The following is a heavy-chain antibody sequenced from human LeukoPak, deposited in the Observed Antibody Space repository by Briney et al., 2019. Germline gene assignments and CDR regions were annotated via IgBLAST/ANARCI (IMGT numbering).Heavy chain of an antibody. CDR1: GYSFTSYW. D-gene: IGHD4-17*01. CDR3: ARCRDYGDYRAGFDY. CDR2: IYPGDSDT. J-gene: IGHJ4*02. V-gene: IGHV5-51*01. Sequence: GESLKISCKGSGYSFTSYWIGWVRQMPGKGLEWMGVIYPGDSDTRYSPSFQGQVTISADKSISTAYLQWSSLKASDTAMYYCARCRDYGDYRAGFDYWGQGTLVTVSS.